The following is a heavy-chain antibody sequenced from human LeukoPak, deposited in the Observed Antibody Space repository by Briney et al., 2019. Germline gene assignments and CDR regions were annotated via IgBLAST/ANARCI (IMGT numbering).Heavy chain of an antibody. V-gene: IGHV4-39*01. Sequence: SETLSLTCTVSGGSISSSSYYWGWIRQPPGKGLEWIGSIYYSGITYYNPSLKSRVTISVDTSKNQFSLKLSSVTAADTAVYYCARGVGGDYDYWGQGTLVTVSS. CDR1: GGSISSSSYY. J-gene: IGHJ4*02. CDR2: IYYSGIT. CDR3: ARGVGGDYDY. D-gene: IGHD4-17*01.